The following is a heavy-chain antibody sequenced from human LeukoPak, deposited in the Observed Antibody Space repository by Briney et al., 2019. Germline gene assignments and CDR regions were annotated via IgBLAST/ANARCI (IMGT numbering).Heavy chain of an antibody. CDR3: ARGPSGYHNT. CDR1: GFSFSKHW. Sequence: GGSLRLSCVASGFSFSKHWMYWVRQAPGEGLVWVSRINFDGDTTTYADSVKGRFTISRDNAKSTLYLQMDSLRVEDTAVYYCARGPSGYHNTGGRGTLVTVSS. J-gene: IGHJ4*02. V-gene: IGHV3-74*03. CDR2: INFDGDTT. D-gene: IGHD5-12*01.